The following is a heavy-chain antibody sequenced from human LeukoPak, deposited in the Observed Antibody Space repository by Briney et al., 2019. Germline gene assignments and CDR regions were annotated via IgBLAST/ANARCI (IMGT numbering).Heavy chain of an antibody. CDR1: GFIFSNYW. D-gene: IGHD2-2*01. J-gene: IGHJ4*02. Sequence: PGGSLRLSCAASGFIFSNYWMHWVRQAPGKGLVWVSRIKTDGSTITYADSVKGRFTISRDNSKNTLYLQMNSLRTEDTAVYYCAKDREDIVVVPAADIDYWGQGTLVTVSS. CDR2: IKTDGSTI. CDR3: AKDREDIVVVPAADIDY. V-gene: IGHV3-74*01.